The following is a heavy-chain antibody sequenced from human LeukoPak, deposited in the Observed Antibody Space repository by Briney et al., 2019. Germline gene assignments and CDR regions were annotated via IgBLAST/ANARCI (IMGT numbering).Heavy chain of an antibody. Sequence: ASVKVSCKASGYTFTSYGISWVRQAPGQGLEWMGWISAYNGNTNYAQKLQGRVTMSTDTSTSTAYMELRSLRSDDTAVYYCARDPNSSWYYYYYYGMDVWGQGTTVTVSS. CDR3: ARDPNSSWYYYYYYGMDV. CDR1: GYTFTSYG. CDR2: ISAYNGNT. D-gene: IGHD6-13*01. J-gene: IGHJ6*02. V-gene: IGHV1-18*01.